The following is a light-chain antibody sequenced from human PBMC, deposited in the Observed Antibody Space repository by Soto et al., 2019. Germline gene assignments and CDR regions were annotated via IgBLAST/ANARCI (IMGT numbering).Light chain of an antibody. CDR1: QSVSRSY. J-gene: IGKJ5*01. CDR3: QQYGSSPRT. CDR2: GAS. Sequence: EIVLTQSPGTLSLSPGERATLSCRASQSVSRSYLAWYQQKPGQAPRLLIYGASSRATGIPDRFSGSGSETDFTLTISRLEPEDVAVYYCQQYGSSPRTFGQGTRLEI. V-gene: IGKV3-20*01.